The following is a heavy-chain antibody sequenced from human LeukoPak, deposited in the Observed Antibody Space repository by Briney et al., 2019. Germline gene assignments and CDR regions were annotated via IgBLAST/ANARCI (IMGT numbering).Heavy chain of an antibody. D-gene: IGHD4-17*01. J-gene: IGHJ4*02. CDR2: IYYSGST. CDR1: GGSISSYY. CDR3: ARGHDYGDYVLGY. V-gene: IGHV4-59*01. Sequence: SETLSLTCTVSGGSISSYYWSWIRQPPGKGLEWIGYIYYSGSTNYNPSLKSRVTISVDTSKNQFSLKLSSVTAADTAVYYCARGHDYGDYVLGYWGQGTLVTVSS.